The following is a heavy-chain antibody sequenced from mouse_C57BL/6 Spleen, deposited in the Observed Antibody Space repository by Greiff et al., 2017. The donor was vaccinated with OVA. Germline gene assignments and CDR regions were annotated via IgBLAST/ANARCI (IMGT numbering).Heavy chain of an antibody. CDR2: IYPGDGDT. V-gene: IGHV1-80*01. D-gene: IGHD1-1*01. CDR3: ARGDGRGPHWYFDV. J-gene: IGHJ1*03. CDR1: GYAFSSYW. Sequence: QVQLKQSGAELVKPGASVKISCKASGYAFSSYWMNWVKQRPGKGLEWIGQIYPGDGDTNYNGKFKGKATLTADKSSSTAYMQLSSLTSEDSAVYFCARGDGRGPHWYFDVWGTGTTVTVSS.